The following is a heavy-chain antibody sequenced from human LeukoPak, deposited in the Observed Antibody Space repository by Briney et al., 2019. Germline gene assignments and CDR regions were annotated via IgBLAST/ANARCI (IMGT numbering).Heavy chain of an antibody. CDR1: GFTFSSYS. D-gene: IGHD6-13*01. Sequence: PGGSLRLSCAASGFTFSSYSMTWVRQAPGKGLEWVSGISASDGTTFYADSVKGRFTISRDNSKNTLYLQMNSLRAEDTAVYYCAREGRSSSWSDRSWFDPWGQGTLVTVSS. V-gene: IGHV3-23*01. J-gene: IGHJ5*02. CDR2: ISASDGTT. CDR3: AREGRSSSWSDRSWFDP.